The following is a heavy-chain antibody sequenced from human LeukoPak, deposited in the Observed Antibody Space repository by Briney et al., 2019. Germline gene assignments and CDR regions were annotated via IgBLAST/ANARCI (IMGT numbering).Heavy chain of an antibody. J-gene: IGHJ5*02. CDR1: GGSLSSGGYY. D-gene: IGHD3-16*01. V-gene: IGHV4-31*03. CDR3: ARFRARFNWFDP. CDR2: IYYSGST. Sequence: SETLSLTCTVSGGSLSSGGYYWSWIRQHPGTGLEWIGYIYYSGSTYYNLSLKSRVTISVDTSKNQFSLKLSSVTAADTAVYYCARFRARFNWFDPWGQGTLVTVSS.